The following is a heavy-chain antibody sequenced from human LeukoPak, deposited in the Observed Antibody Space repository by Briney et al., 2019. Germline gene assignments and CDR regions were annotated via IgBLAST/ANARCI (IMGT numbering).Heavy chain of an antibody. V-gene: IGHV3-64*01. CDR3: ARYGAGSCYDY. CDR1: GFTFRTYA. D-gene: IGHD2-15*01. CDR2: ISTDGSGT. J-gene: IGHJ4*02. Sequence: GGSLRLSCAASGFTFRTYAMHWVRQAPGKGLEYVSAISTDGSGTYYANSVKGRFTISRDNSKNMLYLQMGSLRPEDMAVYYCARYGAGSCYDYWGQGALVTVSS.